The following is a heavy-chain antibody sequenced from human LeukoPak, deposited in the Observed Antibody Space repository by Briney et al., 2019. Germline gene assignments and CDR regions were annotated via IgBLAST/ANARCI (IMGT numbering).Heavy chain of an antibody. D-gene: IGHD2-2*01. J-gene: IGHJ5*02. V-gene: IGHV4-59*01. CDR3: ARGGTDRLGYCSSTSCPRGLDP. Sequence: PSETLSLTCTVSGGSISSYYWSWIRQPPGKGLEWIGYIYYSGSTNYNPSLKSRVTISVDTSKNQFSLKLSSVTAADTAVYYCARGGTDRLGYCSSTSCPRGLDPWGQGTLVTVSS. CDR2: IYYSGST. CDR1: GGSISSYY.